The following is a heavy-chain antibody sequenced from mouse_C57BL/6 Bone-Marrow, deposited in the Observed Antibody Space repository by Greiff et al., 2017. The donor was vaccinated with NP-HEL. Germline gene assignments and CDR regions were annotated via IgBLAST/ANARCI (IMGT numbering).Heavy chain of an antibody. CDR2: IYPRSGNT. CDR1: GYTFTSYG. J-gene: IGHJ3*01. V-gene: IGHV1-81*01. D-gene: IGHD2-2*01. CDR3: ARGVGYGNDVGFAY. Sequence: QVQLQQSGAELARPGASVKLSCKASGYTFTSYGISWVKQRTGQGLEWIGEIYPRSGNTYYTEKFKGKATLTADKSSSTAYMELRRLPSEDSAVYFGARGVGYGNDVGFAYWGQGTLVTVSA.